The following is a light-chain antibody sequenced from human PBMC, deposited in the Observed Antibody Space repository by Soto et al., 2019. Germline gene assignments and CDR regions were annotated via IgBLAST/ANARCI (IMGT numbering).Light chain of an antibody. CDR1: QDISNY. Sequence: DIQMTQSPSSLSASVGDRVTITCRAHQDISNYLAWYQQKPGKVPELLIYAASTLRTGVQSRFSGSGSGTVFTLTINNLQPEDVATDYCQKYNSAPNTFGRGTRLEIK. CDR3: QKYNSAPNT. J-gene: IGKJ2*01. V-gene: IGKV1-27*01. CDR2: AAS.